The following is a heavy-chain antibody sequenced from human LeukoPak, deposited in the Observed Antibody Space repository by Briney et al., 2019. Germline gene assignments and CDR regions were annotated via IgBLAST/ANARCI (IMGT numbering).Heavy chain of an antibody. V-gene: IGHV4-61*09. Sequence: SETLSLTCTVSGGSISSGNYYWSWIRQPAGKGLEWIGHIYTSGSTNYNPSLRSRVTMSVDTSKNQFSLNLNSMTAADTAVYYCARDSLYNFWSGYYRTTYYFDYWGQGTLVTVSS. J-gene: IGHJ4*02. CDR3: ARDSLYNFWSGYYRTTYYFDY. CDR1: GGSISSGNYY. D-gene: IGHD3-3*01. CDR2: IYTSGST.